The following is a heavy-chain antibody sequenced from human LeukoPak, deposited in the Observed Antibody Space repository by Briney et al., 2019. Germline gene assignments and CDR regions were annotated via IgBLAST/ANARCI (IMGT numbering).Heavy chain of an antibody. V-gene: IGHV3-15*01. CDR3: AAVPDPIVWFGELYH. D-gene: IGHD3-10*01. J-gene: IGHJ5*02. CDR1: GFTFSSYS. Sequence: PGGSLRLSCAAYGFTFSSYSMNWVRQAPGKGLEWLGRIKGKSDGAMTSYAAPVKDRFGISRDDSKSTLYLQMNSLKTEDTAVYYCAAVPDPIVWFGELYHWGQGALVTVSS. CDR2: IKGKSDGAMT.